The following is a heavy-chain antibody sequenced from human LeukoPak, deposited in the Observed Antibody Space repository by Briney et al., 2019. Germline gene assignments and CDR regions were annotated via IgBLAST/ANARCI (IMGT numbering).Heavy chain of an antibody. J-gene: IGHJ5*02. Sequence: SETLSLTCAVYGGSFSGYYWSWIRQPPGKGLEWIGSIYHSGSTYYNPSLKSRVTISVDTSKNQFSLNLSSVTAADTAVYYCARATVVAGKTGKFDPWGQGTLVTVSS. D-gene: IGHD2-15*01. CDR3: ARATVVAGKTGKFDP. CDR1: GGSFSGYY. V-gene: IGHV4-34*01. CDR2: IYHSGST.